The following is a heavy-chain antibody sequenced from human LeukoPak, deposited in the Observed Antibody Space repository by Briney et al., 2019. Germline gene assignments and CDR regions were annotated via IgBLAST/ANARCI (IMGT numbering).Heavy chain of an antibody. Sequence: SETLSLTCTVSGGSISSHYWSWIRQPAGKGLEWIGRIYTSGSTNYNPSLKSRLTMSVDTSKNQFSLKLTSVTAADTAVYYCAREASYCGGDCLLDYWGQGTLVTVSS. D-gene: IGHD2-21*01. CDR2: IYTSGST. J-gene: IGHJ4*02. CDR3: AREASYCGGDCLLDY. V-gene: IGHV4-4*07. CDR1: GGSISSHY.